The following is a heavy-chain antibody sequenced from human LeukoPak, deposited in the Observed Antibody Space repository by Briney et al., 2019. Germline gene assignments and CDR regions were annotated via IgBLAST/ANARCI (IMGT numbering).Heavy chain of an antibody. D-gene: IGHD3-22*01. CDR2: ISTTSTTI. V-gene: IGHV3-48*03. CDR1: GFTFSSYE. J-gene: IGHJ4*02. Sequence: GRSLRLSCAASGFTFSSYEMNWVRQAPGKGLEWVSYISTTSTTIYYADSVKGRFTISRDNAKDSLYLQMDSLRAEDTAVYYCARGAGRSSGYYLDYWGQGTLVTVSS. CDR3: ARGAGRSSGYYLDY.